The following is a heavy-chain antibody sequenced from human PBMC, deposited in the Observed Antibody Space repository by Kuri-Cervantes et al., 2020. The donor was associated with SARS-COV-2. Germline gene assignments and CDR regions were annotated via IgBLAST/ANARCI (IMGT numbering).Heavy chain of an antibody. CDR3: ARVIVGATDYYYYMDV. J-gene: IGHJ6*03. D-gene: IGHD1-26*01. CDR2: IYYSGST. V-gene: IGHV4-59*07. CDR1: GGSISSHY. Sequence: SDTLSLTCTVSGGSISSHYWSWIRQPPGKGLEWIGYIYYSGSTNYNPSLKSRVTISVDTSKNQFSLKLSSVTAADTAVYYCARVIVGATDYYYYMDVWGKGTTVTVSS.